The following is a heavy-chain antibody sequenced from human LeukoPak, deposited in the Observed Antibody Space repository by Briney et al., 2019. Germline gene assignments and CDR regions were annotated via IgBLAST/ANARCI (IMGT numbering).Heavy chain of an antibody. V-gene: IGHV4-34*01. CDR1: GGSFSGYY. CDR3: ARGALLRYFDWLLPDNWFDP. J-gene: IGHJ5*02. CDR2: INHSGST. D-gene: IGHD3-9*01. Sequence: SETLSLTCAVYGGSFSGYYWSWIRQPPGKGLEWIGEINHSGSTNYNPSLKSRVTISVDTSKNQLSLKLSSVTAADTAVYYCARGALLRYFDWLLPDNWFDPWGQGTPVTVSS.